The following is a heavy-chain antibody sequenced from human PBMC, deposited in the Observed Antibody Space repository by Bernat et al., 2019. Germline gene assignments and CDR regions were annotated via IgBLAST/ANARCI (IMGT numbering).Heavy chain of an antibody. V-gene: IGHV3-21*01. J-gene: IGHJ3*02. Sequence: EVQLVESGGGVVQPGGSLRLSCAASGFTFSSYSMNWVRQAPGKGLEWVSSISSSSSYIYYADSVKGRFTISRDNAKNSLYLQMNSLRAEDTAVYYCARSSYFVDAFDIWGQGTMVTVSS. CDR1: GFTFSSYS. CDR2: ISSSSSYI. D-gene: IGHD2/OR15-2a*01. CDR3: ARSSYFVDAFDI.